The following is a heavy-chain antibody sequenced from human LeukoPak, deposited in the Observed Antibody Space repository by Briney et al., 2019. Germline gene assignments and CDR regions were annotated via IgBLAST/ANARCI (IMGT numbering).Heavy chain of an antibody. Sequence: GGSLRLSCAASGFTFRNYWMSWVSQAPGAGLEWVANIKQDGSDRNYVTSVRGRFTISRDNAESSLYLQMNSLRDEDTAVYYCARGGSGYGDYYYFYAMDVWGQGTTVTVSS. D-gene: IGHD3-22*01. CDR3: ARGGSGYGDYYYFYAMDV. J-gene: IGHJ6*02. V-gene: IGHV3-7*01. CDR1: GFTFRNYW. CDR2: IKQDGSDR.